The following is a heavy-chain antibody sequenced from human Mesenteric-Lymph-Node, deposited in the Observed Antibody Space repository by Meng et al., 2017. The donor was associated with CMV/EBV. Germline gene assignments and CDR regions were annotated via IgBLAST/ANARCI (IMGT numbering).Heavy chain of an antibody. CDR3: ATNSGRNGPSFY. CDR1: GGSITNHY. D-gene: IGHD1-26*01. J-gene: IGHJ4*02. Sequence: GSLRLSCTVSGGSITNHYWSWIRQPPGKGLEWIASFYYSGSTDYNPSLKSRVSVSADRSKNQFSLRLSSVTAADTAVYYCATNSGRNGPSFYGGQGTLVTVSS. CDR2: FYYSGST. V-gene: IGHV4-59*11.